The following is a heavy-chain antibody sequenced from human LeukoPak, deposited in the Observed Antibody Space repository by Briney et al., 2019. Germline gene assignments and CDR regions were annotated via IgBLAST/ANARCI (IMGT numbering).Heavy chain of an antibody. D-gene: IGHD1-1*01. Sequence: ASVKISCKASGYTFTGYYMHWVRQAPGQGLEWMGWINPNSGGTNYAQKLQGRVTMTTDTSTSTAYMELRSLRSDDTAVYYCARDYNIVGMDVWGQGTTVTVSS. CDR1: GYTFTGYY. J-gene: IGHJ6*02. V-gene: IGHV1-2*02. CDR2: INPNSGGT. CDR3: ARDYNIVGMDV.